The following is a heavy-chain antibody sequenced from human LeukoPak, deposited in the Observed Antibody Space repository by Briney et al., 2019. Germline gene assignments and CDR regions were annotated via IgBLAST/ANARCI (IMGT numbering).Heavy chain of an antibody. J-gene: IGHJ4*02. V-gene: IGHV3-69-1*02. CDR1: GFTFSNYG. D-gene: IGHD1-26*01. Sequence: GGSLRLSCAASGFTFSNYGVSWVRQAPGKGLEWVSYISSSGTIYYADSVKGRFTVSRDNAKNSLYLQMNSLRAEDTAVYYCARWGVGDYWGQGTLVTVSS. CDR2: ISSSGTI. CDR3: ARWGVGDY.